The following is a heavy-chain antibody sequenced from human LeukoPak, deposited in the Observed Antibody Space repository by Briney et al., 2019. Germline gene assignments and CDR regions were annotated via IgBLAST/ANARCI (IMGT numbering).Heavy chain of an antibody. CDR1: GYTFTGYY. CDR3: ASAYDSSGLDYFDY. Sequence: VASVKVSCTASGYTFTGYYMHWVRQAPGQGLEWMGWINPNSGGTNYAQKFQGRVTMTRDTSISTAHMELSRLRSDDTAVYYCASAYDSSGLDYFDYWGQGTLVTVSS. J-gene: IGHJ4*02. V-gene: IGHV1-2*02. CDR2: INPNSGGT. D-gene: IGHD3-22*01.